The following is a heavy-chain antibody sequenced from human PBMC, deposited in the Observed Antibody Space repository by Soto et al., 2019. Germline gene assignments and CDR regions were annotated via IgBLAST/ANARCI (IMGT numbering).Heavy chain of an antibody. CDR2: IIPIFGTA. CDR1: GGTFSSYA. V-gene: IGHV1-69*01. D-gene: IGHD6-6*01. J-gene: IGHJ4*02. CDR3: ARDRGSSSPFDY. Sequence: QVQLVQSGAEVQKPGSSVKVSCKASGGTFSSYAISWVRQAPGQGLEWMGGIIPIFGTANYAQKFQGRVTITADESTSTAYIELSSLRSEETAVYYCARDRGSSSPFDYWGQGTLVTVSS.